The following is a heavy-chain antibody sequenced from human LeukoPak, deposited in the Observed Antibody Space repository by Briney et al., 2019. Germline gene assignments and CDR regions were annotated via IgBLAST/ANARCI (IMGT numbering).Heavy chain of an antibody. J-gene: IGHJ6*02. V-gene: IGHV3-21*04. CDR2: ISSSGSTI. CDR3: ARAYCSSTSCYISGGSYYGMDV. D-gene: IGHD2-2*02. Sequence: GGSLRLSCAASGFTFSSYSMNWVRQAPGKGLEWVSSISSSGSTIYHADSVKGRFTISRDNAKNSLYLQMNSLRAEDTAVYYCARAYCSSTSCYISGGSYYGMDVWGQGTTVTVSS. CDR1: GFTFSSYS.